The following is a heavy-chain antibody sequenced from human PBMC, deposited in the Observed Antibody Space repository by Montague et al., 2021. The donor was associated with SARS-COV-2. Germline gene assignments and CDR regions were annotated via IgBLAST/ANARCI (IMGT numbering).Heavy chain of an antibody. V-gene: IGHV4-39*01. CDR2: IYYSGST. Sequence: LTCTVSGGSISSSSYYWGWIRQPPGKGLEWIGSIYYSGSTYYNPSLKSRVTISVDTSKNQFSLKLSSVTAADTAVYYCAADYGERDWFDPWGQGTLVTVSS. D-gene: IGHD4-17*01. CDR1: GGSISSSSYY. CDR3: AADYGERDWFDP. J-gene: IGHJ5*02.